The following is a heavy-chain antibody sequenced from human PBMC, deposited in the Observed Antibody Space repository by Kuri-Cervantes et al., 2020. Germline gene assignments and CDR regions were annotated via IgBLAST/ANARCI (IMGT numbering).Heavy chain of an antibody. CDR2: ISGSGGST. Sequence: GGSLRLSCAVSGFTFNTYSMNWVRQAPGKGLEWVSAISGSGGSTYYADSVKGRFTISRDNSKNTLYLQMNSLRAEDTAVYYCARELEGYPYGMDVWGQGTTVTVSS. CDR3: ARELEGYPYGMDV. CDR1: GFTFNTYS. J-gene: IGHJ6*02. D-gene: IGHD3-3*01. V-gene: IGHV3-23*01.